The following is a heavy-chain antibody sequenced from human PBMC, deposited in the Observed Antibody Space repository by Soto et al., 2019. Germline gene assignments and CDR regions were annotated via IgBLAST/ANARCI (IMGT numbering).Heavy chain of an antibody. CDR2: INANSGDI. J-gene: IGHJ4*02. D-gene: IGHD2-2*01. CDR1: GDTLTRYY. V-gene: IGHV1-2*06. CDR3: ARGGGSSFFDY. Sequence: AASVKVSCKLSGDTLTRYYIHWVRQAPGQGLEWMGRINANSGDIKYAQIFQGRVTMTRDTSINTAYMELSRLRSDDSAVYYCARGGGSSFFDYWGQGSLVTVSS.